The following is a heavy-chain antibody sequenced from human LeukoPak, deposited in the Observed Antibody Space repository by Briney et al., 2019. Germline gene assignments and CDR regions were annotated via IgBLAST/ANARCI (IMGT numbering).Heavy chain of an antibody. CDR3: ARRDSYGSREFDY. CDR1: GGSISSGGYY. V-gene: IGHV4-31*03. CDR2: IYYSGST. Sequence: SETLSLTCTVSGGSISSGGYYWSWIRQHPGKGLEWIGYIYYSGSTYYNPSLKSRVTISVDTSKNQFSLKLSSVTAADTAVYYCARRDSYGSREFDYWGQGTLVTVSS. D-gene: IGHD5-18*01. J-gene: IGHJ4*02.